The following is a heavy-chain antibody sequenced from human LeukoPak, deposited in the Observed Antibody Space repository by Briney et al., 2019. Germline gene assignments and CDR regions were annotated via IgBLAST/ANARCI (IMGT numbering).Heavy chain of an antibody. CDR2: IKQDGSEK. V-gene: IGHV3-7*01. CDR1: GFTFSNYW. CDR3: AKDMTGLRDY. D-gene: IGHD3-16*01. J-gene: IGHJ4*02. Sequence: GGSLRLSCAASGFTFSNYWMSWVRQAPGKGLEWVANIKQDGSEKYYVDSVKGRFTIARDNAKNTLYLQMNSLRAEDTAIYYCAKDMTGLRDYWGQGTLVTVPS.